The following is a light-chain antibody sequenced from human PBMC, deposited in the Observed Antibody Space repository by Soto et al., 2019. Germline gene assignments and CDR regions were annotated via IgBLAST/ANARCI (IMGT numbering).Light chain of an antibody. CDR3: QQSYSTPLT. V-gene: IGKV1-39*01. CDR1: QSISSY. J-gene: IGKJ4*01. CDR2: AAS. Sequence: DIQMTQSPSSLSASIGDRVTITCRASQSISSYLNWYQQKPGKAPKLLIYAASSLQSGVPSRFSGSGSGTDFTLTITRLQPEDFATYYCQQSYSTPLTFGGGPKLAI.